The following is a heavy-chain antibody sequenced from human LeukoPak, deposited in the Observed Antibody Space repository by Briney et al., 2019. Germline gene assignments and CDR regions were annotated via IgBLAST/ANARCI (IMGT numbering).Heavy chain of an antibody. J-gene: IGHJ6*03. CDR1: GYTFTGYY. CDR3: ATSSGPDPLRYFDLYMDV. V-gene: IGHV1-2*02. Sequence: ASVKVSCKASGYTFTGYYMHWVRQAPGQGLEWMGWINPNSGGTNYAQKFQGRVTMTRDTSISTAYMELSRLRSDDTAVYYCATSSGPDPLRYFDLYMDVGGKGTTVTISS. D-gene: IGHD3-9*01. CDR2: INPNSGGT.